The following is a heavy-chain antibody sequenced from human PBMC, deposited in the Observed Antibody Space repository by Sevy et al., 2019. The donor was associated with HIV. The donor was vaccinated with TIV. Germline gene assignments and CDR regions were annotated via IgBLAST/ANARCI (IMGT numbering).Heavy chain of an antibody. D-gene: IGHD2-2*01. CDR1: GYTFTSYA. V-gene: IGHV7-4-1*02. J-gene: IGHJ5*02. Sequence: ASVKVSCKASGYTFTSYAMNWVRQAPGQGLEWMGWINTNTGNPTYAQGFTGRFVFSLDTSVSTAYPQISSLKAEDTAVYYCARVGRSVVVPAARRSWFDPWGPGTLVTVSS. CDR3: ARVGRSVVVPAARRSWFDP. CDR2: INTNTGNP.